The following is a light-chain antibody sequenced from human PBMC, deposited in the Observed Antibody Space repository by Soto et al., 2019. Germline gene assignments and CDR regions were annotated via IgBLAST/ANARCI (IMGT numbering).Light chain of an antibody. CDR3: QQYVSSPPNT. Sequence: EIVLTQSPGTLSLSPGERATLSCRASQSVTSSYLAWYQQKPGQAPRLLIYGASFRATGIPDRFTGSGSGTDFTLTISGLEPEDFAVYYCQQYVSSPPNTFGQGTKVEIK. J-gene: IGKJ1*01. CDR1: QSVTSSY. CDR2: GAS. V-gene: IGKV3-20*01.